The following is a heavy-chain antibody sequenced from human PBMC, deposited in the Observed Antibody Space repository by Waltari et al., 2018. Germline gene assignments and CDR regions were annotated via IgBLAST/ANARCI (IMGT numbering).Heavy chain of an antibody. CDR2: INPNSGGT. Sequence: QVQLVQSGAEVKKPGASVKVSCKASGYTFTGYYMHWVRQAPGQGLEWMGRINPNSGGTNYAQKFQGRVTMTRDTSISTAYMELSRLRSDDTAVYYCARVKGYYDSSGYPRAFDIWGQGTMVTVSS. J-gene: IGHJ3*02. CDR3: ARVKGYYDSSGYPRAFDI. CDR1: GYTFTGYY. D-gene: IGHD3-22*01. V-gene: IGHV1-2*06.